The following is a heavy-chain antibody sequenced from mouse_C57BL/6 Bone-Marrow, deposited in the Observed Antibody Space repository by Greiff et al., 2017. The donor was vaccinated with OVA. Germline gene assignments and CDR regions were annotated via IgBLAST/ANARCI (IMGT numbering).Heavy chain of an antibody. D-gene: IGHD2-4*01. CDR1: GYAFTNYL. Sequence: QVQLKESGAELVRPGTSVKVSCKASGYAFTNYLIEWVKQRPGQGLEWIGVINPGSGGTNYNEKFKGKATLTADKSSSTAYMQLSSLTSEDSAVYFCARWGYDYTFGGQGTSVTVSS. CDR3: ARWGYDYTF. J-gene: IGHJ4*01. CDR2: INPGSGGT. V-gene: IGHV1-54*01.